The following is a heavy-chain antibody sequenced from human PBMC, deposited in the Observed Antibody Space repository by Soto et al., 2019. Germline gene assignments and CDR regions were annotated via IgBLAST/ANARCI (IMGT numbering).Heavy chain of an antibody. J-gene: IGHJ4*02. CDR1: GFTFSSYS. CDR3: ARDLAYGDYVYFDY. Sequence: EVQLVESGGGLVKPGGSLRLSCAASGFTFSSYSMNWVRQAPGKGLEWVSSISSSSSYIYYADSVKGRFTISRDNAKNSLYLQTNSLRAEDTAVYYCARDLAYGDYVYFDYWGQGTLVTVSS. CDR2: ISSSSSYI. V-gene: IGHV3-21*01. D-gene: IGHD4-17*01.